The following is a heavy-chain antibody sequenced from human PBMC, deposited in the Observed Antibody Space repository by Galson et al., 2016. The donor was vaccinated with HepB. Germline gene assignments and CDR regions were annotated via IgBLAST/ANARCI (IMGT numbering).Heavy chain of an antibody. D-gene: IGHD2-8*01. CDR2: IYSGGSI. Sequence: SLRLSCAASGFLINSNYMSWVRQAPGKGLEWVSIIYSGGSIQYADSVKGRFTVSRDPSKSLMFLQMNILGAEDTAMYFCARGYTSGVPFWWGQGTPVTVSS. V-gene: IGHV3-53*01. CDR1: GFLINSNY. J-gene: IGHJ4*02. CDR3: ARGYTSGVPFW.